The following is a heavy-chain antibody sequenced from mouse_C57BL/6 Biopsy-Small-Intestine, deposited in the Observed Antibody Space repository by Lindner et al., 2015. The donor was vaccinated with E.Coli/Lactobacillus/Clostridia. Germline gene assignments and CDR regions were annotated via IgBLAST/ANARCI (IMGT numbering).Heavy chain of an antibody. J-gene: IGHJ2*01. CDR2: ISGGSITI. CDR1: GFTFSDYG. V-gene: IGHV5-17*01. D-gene: IGHD1-1*01. CDR3: ARHYFGSGFDY. Sequence: VQLQESGGGLVKPGGSLKLSCAASGFTFSDYGMHWVRQAPEKGLEWVAYISGGSITIYYADTVKGRFTISRDNAKNTLFLQMTSLRSEDTAIYYCARHYFGSGFDYWGQGTTLTVSS.